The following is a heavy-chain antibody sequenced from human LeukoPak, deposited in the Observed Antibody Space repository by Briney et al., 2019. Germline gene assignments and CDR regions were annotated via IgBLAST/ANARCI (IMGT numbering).Heavy chain of an antibody. D-gene: IGHD2-2*01. V-gene: IGHV3-30*02. CDR3: AKGTRGYCSSTSCLVPFDY. CDR1: GFTFSSYG. Sequence: GGSLRLSCAASGFTFSSYGMHWVRQAPGKGLEWGAFIRHDGSNKYYADSVKGRFTISRDKSKNTLYLQMNSLRAEDTAVYYCAKGTRGYCSSTSCLVPFDYWGQGTLVTVSS. J-gene: IGHJ4*02. CDR2: IRHDGSNK.